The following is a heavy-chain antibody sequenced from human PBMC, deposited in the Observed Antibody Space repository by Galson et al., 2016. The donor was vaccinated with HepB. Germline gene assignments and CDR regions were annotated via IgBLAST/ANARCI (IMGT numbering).Heavy chain of an antibody. CDR3: ATDPIVGVPDYFDY. Sequence: SLRLSCAASGFTFSTYTMNWVRQAPGKGLEWVSSISSSSTYIYYVDSVKGRFTISRDDSKSTLYLQMDRLRAEDTAVYYCATDPIVGVPDYFDYWGQGTLVTVSS. D-gene: IGHD1-26*01. V-gene: IGHV3-21*01. CDR2: ISSSSTYI. J-gene: IGHJ4*02. CDR1: GFTFSTYT.